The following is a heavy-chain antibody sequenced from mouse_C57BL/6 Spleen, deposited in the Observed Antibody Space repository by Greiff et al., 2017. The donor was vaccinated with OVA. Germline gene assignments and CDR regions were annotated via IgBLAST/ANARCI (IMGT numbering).Heavy chain of an antibody. CDR1: GFTFSSYA. J-gene: IGHJ3*01. Sequence: EVMLVESGGGLVKPGGSLKLSCAASGFTFSSYAMSWVRQTPEKRLEWVATISDGGSYTYYPDNVKGRFTISRDNAKNNLYLQMSHLKSEDTAMYYCARGDWDGGRFAYWGQGTLVTVSA. CDR3: ARGDWDGGRFAY. V-gene: IGHV5-4*03. D-gene: IGHD4-1*01. CDR2: ISDGGSYT.